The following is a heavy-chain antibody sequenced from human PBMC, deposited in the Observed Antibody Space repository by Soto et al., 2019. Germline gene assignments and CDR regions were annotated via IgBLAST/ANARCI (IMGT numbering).Heavy chain of an antibody. CDR3: AGGGVRGVITRTRDYYGMDV. V-gene: IGHV5-51*01. J-gene: IGHJ6*02. Sequence: PGESLKISCKGSGYSFTSYWIGWVRQMPGKGLEWMGIIYPGDSDTRYSPSFQGQVTISADKSISTAYLQWSTLKASDTAMYYCAGGGVRGVITRTRDYYGMDVWGQGTTVTVSS. CDR2: IYPGDSDT. CDR1: GYSFTSYW. D-gene: IGHD3-10*01.